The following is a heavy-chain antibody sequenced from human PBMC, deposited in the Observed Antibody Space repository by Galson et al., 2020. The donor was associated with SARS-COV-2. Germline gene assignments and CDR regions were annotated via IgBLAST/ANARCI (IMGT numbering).Heavy chain of an antibody. D-gene: IGHD6-19*01. CDR3: ARDPYSGGWTNYYYFAMDV. J-gene: IGHJ6*02. Sequence: GESLKISCAASGFAVSDIYMSWIRQAPGKGLEWVALLYTGGSTSYTGSVKGRFTISRDSSKNSLYLHMNSLRLEDTAVYYCARDPYSGGWTNYYYFAMDVWGQGTTVTVSS. CDR2: LYTGGST. V-gene: IGHV3-53*01. CDR1: GFAVSDIY.